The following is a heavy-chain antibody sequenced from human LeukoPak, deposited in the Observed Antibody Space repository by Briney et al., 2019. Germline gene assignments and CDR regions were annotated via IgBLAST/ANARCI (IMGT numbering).Heavy chain of an antibody. CDR1: GYSISSGYY. CDR2: SYHSGST. V-gene: IGHV4-38-2*01. Sequence: SETLSLTCAVSGYSISSGYYWGWIRQPPGKGLEWIGSSYHSGSTYYNPSLKSRVTISVDTSKNQFSLKLSSVTAADTAVYYCANERYYYDSSGYWSWFDPWGQGTLVTVPS. J-gene: IGHJ5*02. D-gene: IGHD3-22*01. CDR3: ANERYYYDSSGYWSWFDP.